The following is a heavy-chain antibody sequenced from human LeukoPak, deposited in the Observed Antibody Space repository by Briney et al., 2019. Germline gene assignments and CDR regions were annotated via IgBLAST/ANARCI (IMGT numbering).Heavy chain of an antibody. CDR1: GFSLSTSH. CDR3: ATDRPHWAFDS. J-gene: IGHJ4*02. CDR2: ISSGRSAI. D-gene: IGHD7-27*01. V-gene: IGHV3-48*02. Sequence: GGSLRLSCAASGFSLSTSHMNWVRQAPGKGLEWVSYISSGRSAIYYTDSVRGRFTISRDNAKSSLYLQMNSLRDEDTAIYYCATDRPHWAFDSWGQGTLVTVSS.